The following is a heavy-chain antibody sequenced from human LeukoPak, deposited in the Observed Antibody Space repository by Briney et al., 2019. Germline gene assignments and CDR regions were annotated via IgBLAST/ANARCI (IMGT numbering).Heavy chain of an antibody. CDR1: GGSISSYY. CDR2: IYYTEST. D-gene: IGHD1-1*01. J-gene: IGHJ4*02. V-gene: IGHV4-59*01. Sequence: SETLSLTCTVSGGSISSYYWSWIRQPPGKGLXGIGYIYYTESTNYNPSLKSRVTISVDTCKNHFSLKLSSVTAADTAVYYCVRDGNCAYFDYWGQGTLVTVSS. CDR3: VRDGNCAYFDY.